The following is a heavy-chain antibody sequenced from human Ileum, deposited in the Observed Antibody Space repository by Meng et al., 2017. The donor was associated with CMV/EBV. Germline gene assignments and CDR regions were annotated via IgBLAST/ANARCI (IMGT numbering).Heavy chain of an antibody. Sequence: QVQLVQSGSELREPGASVKISCKTSGYSFITYGINWVRQAPGQRLEWMGWINTNTGNPTYAQDFTGRFVFSLDTSVSTTYLQINSLRTEDSAVYDCTREDGDHSSKFDYWGQGTLVTVSS. CDR2: INTNTGNP. J-gene: IGHJ4*02. V-gene: IGHV7-4-1*02. D-gene: IGHD5-24*01. CDR3: TREDGDHSSKFDY. CDR1: GYSFITYG.